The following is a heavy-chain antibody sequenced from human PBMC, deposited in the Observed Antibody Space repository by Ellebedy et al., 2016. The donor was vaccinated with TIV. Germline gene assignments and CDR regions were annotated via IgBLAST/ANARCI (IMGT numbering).Heavy chain of an antibody. CDR3: VSDGEVGLDALDV. CDR1: GDAVSSNTAA. V-gene: IGHV6-1*01. CDR2: TYYRSKCDY. D-gene: IGHD1-26*01. Sequence: SQTLSLTSAISGDAVSSNTAALNWIRQSPSRGLELLGRTYYRSKCDYGYAPSVRSRRTINPDTSNNEFSLQLITVTHEDTGIYYCVSDGEVGLDALDVWGQGTMVTVSS. J-gene: IGHJ3*01.